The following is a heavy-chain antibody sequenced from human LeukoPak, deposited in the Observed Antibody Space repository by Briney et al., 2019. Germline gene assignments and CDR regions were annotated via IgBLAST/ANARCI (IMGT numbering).Heavy chain of an antibody. J-gene: IGHJ4*02. Sequence: SQTLSLTCAVYGGSFSGYYWSWIRQPPGKGLEWIGEINHSGSTNYNPSLKSRVTISVDTSKNQFSLKLSSVTAAVTAVYYCARGRADILTGHPLDYWGQGTLVTVSS. CDR2: INHSGST. CDR3: ARGRADILTGHPLDY. V-gene: IGHV4-34*01. D-gene: IGHD3-9*01. CDR1: GGSFSGYY.